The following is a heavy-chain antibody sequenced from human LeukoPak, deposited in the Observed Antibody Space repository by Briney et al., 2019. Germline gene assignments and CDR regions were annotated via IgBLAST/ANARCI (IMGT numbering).Heavy chain of an antibody. CDR2: ISWNSGSI. Sequence: GGSLRLSCAASGFTFDDYAMHWVRQAPGKGLEWVSGISWNSGSIGYADSVKGRFTISRDNAKNSLYLQMNSLRAEDTALYYCAKDGSGWFTRGLDYWGQGTLVTVSS. J-gene: IGHJ4*02. CDR1: GFTFDDYA. CDR3: AKDGSGWFTRGLDY. D-gene: IGHD6-19*01. V-gene: IGHV3-9*01.